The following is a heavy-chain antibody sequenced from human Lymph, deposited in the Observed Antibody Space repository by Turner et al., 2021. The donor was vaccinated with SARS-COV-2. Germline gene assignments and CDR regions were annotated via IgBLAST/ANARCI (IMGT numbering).Heavy chain of an antibody. Sequence: QVQLQESCPGLVRPSETLSLTFTVSGGSISSTSWSWIRQSPGRGLEWIGYFYKIGSSDYNPTLRSRVTISVDTSKNQLSLNLISVTAADTAVYYCARHQGSTSGYDHGMNVWGQGTAVIVSS. CDR3: ARHQGSTSGYDHGMNV. D-gene: IGHD1-1*01. J-gene: IGHJ6*02. V-gene: IGHV4-59*08. CDR1: GGSISSTS. CDR2: FYKIGSS.